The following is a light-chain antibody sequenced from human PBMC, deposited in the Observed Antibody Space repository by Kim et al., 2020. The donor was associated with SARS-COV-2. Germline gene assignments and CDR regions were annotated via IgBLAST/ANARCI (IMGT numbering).Light chain of an antibody. J-gene: IGLJ2*01. CDR1: NIENKN. CDR2: RDK. CDR3: QVWDSRAVV. V-gene: IGLV3-9*01. Sequence: SGAPGQTATIPCGGNNIENKNVHWYHQRPGQAPVLVMYRDKKRPSGIPERLSGSNSGDTATLTISRVEAGDEGEYYCQVWDSRAVVFGGGTQLTVL.